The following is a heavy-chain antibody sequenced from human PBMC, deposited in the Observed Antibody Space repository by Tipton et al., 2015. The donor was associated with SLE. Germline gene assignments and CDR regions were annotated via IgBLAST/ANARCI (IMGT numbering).Heavy chain of an antibody. CDR2: IQFDGSNK. Sequence: SLRLSCAASGFTFSSYGMHWVRQAPGKGLEWVAFIQFDGSNKYYADSVKGRFTISRDNSKNTLYLQMNSLRAEDTAIYYCAKERAIVVVNGANWFDPWGQGTLVTVSS. J-gene: IGHJ5*02. D-gene: IGHD3-22*01. V-gene: IGHV3-30*02. CDR1: GFTFSSYG. CDR3: AKERAIVVVNGANWFDP.